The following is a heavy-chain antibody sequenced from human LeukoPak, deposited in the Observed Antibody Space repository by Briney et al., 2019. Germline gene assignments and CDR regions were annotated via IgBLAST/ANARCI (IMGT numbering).Heavy chain of an antibody. CDR3: ARQPGIAADLDY. J-gene: IGHJ4*02. Sequence: ASVKVSCKTSGYTFTSYYIHWVRQAPGQGLEWMGWINPNTGLTHYAPKFQGRVTMTRDTSINTVYMELTSVKSDDTAVYYCARQPGIAADLDYWGQGTLVTVSS. CDR2: INPNTGLT. V-gene: IGHV1-2*02. CDR1: GYTFTSYY. D-gene: IGHD6-13*01.